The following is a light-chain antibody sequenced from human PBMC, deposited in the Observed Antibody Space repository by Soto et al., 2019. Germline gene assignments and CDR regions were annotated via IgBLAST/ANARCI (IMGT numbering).Light chain of an antibody. CDR2: DAS. Sequence: EIVLTQSPATLSLSPGERATLSCRASQSVSSYLAWYRQKPGQAPRLLIYDASDRATGIPARFSGSGSGTDFTLTISSLEPEDFAVYYCQQRSDSPRTFGQGTKVDIK. V-gene: IGKV3-11*01. CDR3: QQRSDSPRT. J-gene: IGKJ1*01. CDR1: QSVSSY.